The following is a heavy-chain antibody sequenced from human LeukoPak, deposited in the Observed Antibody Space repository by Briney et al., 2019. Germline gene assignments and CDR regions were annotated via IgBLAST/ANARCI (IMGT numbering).Heavy chain of an antibody. D-gene: IGHD3-9*01. CDR3: TSWRYDILTGYYPLDY. V-gene: IGHV3-73*01. CDR2: IRSKANSYAT. J-gene: IGHJ4*02. CDR1: GFTFSGSA. Sequence: PGGSLRLSCAASGFTFSGSAMHWVRQASGKGLEWVGSIRSKANSYATAYAASVKGRFTISRDDSKNTAYLQMNSLKTEDTAVYYCTSWRYDILTGYYPLDYWGQGTLVTVSS.